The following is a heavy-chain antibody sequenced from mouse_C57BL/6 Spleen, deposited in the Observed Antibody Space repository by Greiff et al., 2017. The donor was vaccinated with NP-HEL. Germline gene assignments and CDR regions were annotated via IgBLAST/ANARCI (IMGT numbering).Heavy chain of an antibody. V-gene: IGHV1-50*01. J-gene: IGHJ4*01. CDR2: IDPSDSYT. CDR1: GYTFTSYW. D-gene: IGHD2-4*01. Sequence: VQLQQSGAELVKPGASVKLSCKASGYTFTSYWMQWVKQRPGQGLEWIGEIDPSDSYTNYNQKFKGKATLTVDTSSSTAYMQLSSLTSEDSAVYSCAKYTDYDRHDAMDYWGQGTSVTVSA. CDR3: AKYTDYDRHDAMDY.